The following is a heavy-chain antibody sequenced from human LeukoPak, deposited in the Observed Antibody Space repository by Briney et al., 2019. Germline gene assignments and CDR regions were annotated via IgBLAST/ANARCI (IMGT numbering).Heavy chain of an antibody. CDR3: ARIHYGSVDY. V-gene: IGHV3-74*01. Sequence: PGGPLRFSSAAAGSAFSNYCVHCGRQAPRKGLVWVSRVNGDGSATNYADSVKGRFTISRDNAKNSLYLQMNSLRPEDTAVYYCARIHYGSVDYCGEGALWTVSS. D-gene: IGHD3-10*01. J-gene: IGHJ4*02. CDR2: VNGDGSAT. CDR1: GSAFSNYC.